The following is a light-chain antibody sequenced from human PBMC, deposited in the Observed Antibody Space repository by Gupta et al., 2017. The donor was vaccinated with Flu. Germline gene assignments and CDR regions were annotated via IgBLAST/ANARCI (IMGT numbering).Light chain of an antibody. Sequence: DDVMSQSPLSLLVALGQPASISCRSSQRRVYSDGNTVLHWFQQRPGQSPRRLIYLVAHRDSGVPDRFSGGGSGTDFTLKISRVEAEDVGVFFCMQGANWPWAFGQGTKVEIK. CDR2: LVA. CDR1: QRRVYSDGNTV. V-gene: IGKV2-30*01. CDR3: MQGANWPWA. J-gene: IGKJ1*01.